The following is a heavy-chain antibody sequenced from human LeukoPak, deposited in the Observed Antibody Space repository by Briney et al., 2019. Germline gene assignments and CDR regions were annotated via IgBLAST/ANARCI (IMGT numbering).Heavy chain of an antibody. D-gene: IGHD2-15*01. V-gene: IGHV1-8*03. Sequence: ASVKVSCKASGYTFTSYDINWVRQAPGQGLEWMGWMNPNSGNTGYAQKFQGRVTITRNTSISTAYMELSSLRSEDTAVYYCARGGIYCSGGSCYRYYYYYYMDVWGKGTTVTVSS. CDR3: ARGGIYCSGGSCYRYYYYYYMDV. CDR1: GYTFTSYD. CDR2: MNPNSGNT. J-gene: IGHJ6*03.